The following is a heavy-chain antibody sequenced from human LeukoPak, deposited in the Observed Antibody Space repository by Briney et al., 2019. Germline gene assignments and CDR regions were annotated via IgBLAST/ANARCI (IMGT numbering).Heavy chain of an antibody. D-gene: IGHD2-2*01. CDR2: IFPADSHI. V-gene: IGHV5-51*01. CDR3: ARQAGLSVVLPADDWFAS. Sequence: GESLKILFRGSGYRFSSYWIGWVRQMPGKGLEWMGIIFPADSHITYSPSFQGQVIISADKSISTAYLQWSSLKASDTAMYYCARQAGLSVVLPADDWFASWGQGTLVTVSS. CDR1: GYRFSSYW. J-gene: IGHJ5*01.